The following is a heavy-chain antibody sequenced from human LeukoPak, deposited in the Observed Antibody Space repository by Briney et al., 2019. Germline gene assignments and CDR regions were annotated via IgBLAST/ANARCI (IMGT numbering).Heavy chain of an antibody. V-gene: IGHV3-23*01. J-gene: IGHJ4*02. CDR3: ARDDPESTTTPFGY. Sequence: PGGSLRLSCAASGFTFSSYWMSWVRQAPGKGLEWVSAISGSGGSTYYADSVKGRFSISRDNSKNTLFLQMNSLRAEDTAIYYCARDDPESTTTPFGYWGQGTLVTVSS. D-gene: IGHD4-17*01. CDR1: GFTFSSYW. CDR2: ISGSGGST.